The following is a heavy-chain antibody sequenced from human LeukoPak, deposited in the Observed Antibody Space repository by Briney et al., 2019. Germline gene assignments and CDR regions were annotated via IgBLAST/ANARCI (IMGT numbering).Heavy chain of an antibody. Sequence: PSGTLSLPCTLSGGSLSTYYWNWIRQPAGKGLEWIVRIYTTGTTNYNPSLKGRLTMSVDTSKNQFSLKLSSVTAADTAVYYCARDSGNERLGVYFDYWGQGTLVTVSS. J-gene: IGHJ4*02. V-gene: IGHV4-4*07. D-gene: IGHD7-27*01. CDR1: GGSLSTYY. CDR2: IYTTGTT. CDR3: ARDSGNERLGVYFDY.